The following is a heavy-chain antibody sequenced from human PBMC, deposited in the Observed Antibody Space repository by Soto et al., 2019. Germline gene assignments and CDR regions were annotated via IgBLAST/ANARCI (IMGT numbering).Heavy chain of an antibody. J-gene: IGHJ4*02. D-gene: IGHD1-1*01. Sequence: TGGSLRLSCAASGFTFSSYAMSWVRQAPGKGLEWVSAISGSGGGTYYADSVKGRFTISRDNSKNTLYLQMNSLRAEDTAVYYCAKQPSYNWNDYYFDHWGQGTLVTVSS. V-gene: IGHV3-23*01. CDR2: ISGSGGGT. CDR3: AKQPSYNWNDYYFDH. CDR1: GFTFSSYA.